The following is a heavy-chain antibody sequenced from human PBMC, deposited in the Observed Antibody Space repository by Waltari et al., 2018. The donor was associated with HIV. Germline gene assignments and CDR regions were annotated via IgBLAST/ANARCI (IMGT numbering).Heavy chain of an antibody. D-gene: IGHD1-26*01. J-gene: IGHJ6*02. CDR2: FDIEDGAI. CDR1: GYILSALA. V-gene: IGHV1-24*01. CDR3: TTDFAGATGEDYRHRTDA. Sequence: QVQLLQSGAVVKKPGAPVKVSCPVHGYILSALAMHWVRWAHGKGREWRGGFDIEDGAIRYAKKFRGRVTMTEEGHTAYMTLSGLRFEDTAVYYCTTDFAGATGEDYRHRTDAWGQGTMVTVSS.